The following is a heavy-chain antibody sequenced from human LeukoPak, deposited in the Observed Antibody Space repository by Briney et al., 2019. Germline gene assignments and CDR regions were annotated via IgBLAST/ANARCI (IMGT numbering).Heavy chain of an antibody. D-gene: IGHD3-9*01. CDR1: GGTFSSFA. Sequence: SVKVSCKASGGTFSSFAISWVRQAPGQGLEWMGGIIPIFGTANYAQKFQGRVTMTADASTFTAYMELRSLRSDDTAVYYCARVDGYESQAPYYDILTGPDHWGQGTLVTVAS. CDR2: IIPIFGTA. J-gene: IGHJ4*02. CDR3: ARVDGYESQAPYYDILTGPDH. V-gene: IGHV1-69*01.